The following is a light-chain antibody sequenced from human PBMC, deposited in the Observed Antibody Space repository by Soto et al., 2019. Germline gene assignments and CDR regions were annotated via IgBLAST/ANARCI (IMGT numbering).Light chain of an antibody. CDR3: QQDYTSPRT. CDR2: WAS. CDR1: QSVLYSSNNKNY. Sequence: DIVMTQSPDALAVSLCERATINCKSSQSVLYSSNNKNYLAWYQQKPGQPPKLLIYWASTREFGVPDRFSGSGSGTDFTLTISSLQAGDVGVYYCQQDYTSPRTFGHGTK. V-gene: IGKV4-1*01. J-gene: IGKJ1*01.